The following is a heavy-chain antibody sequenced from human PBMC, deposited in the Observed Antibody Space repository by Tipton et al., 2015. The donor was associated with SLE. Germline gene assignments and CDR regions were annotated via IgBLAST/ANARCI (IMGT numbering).Heavy chain of an antibody. CDR3: ARHQPDDAFDI. V-gene: IGHV4-39*07. Sequence: TLSLTCTVSGGSISISSYYWGWIRQPPGKGLEWIGSIYYSGSTYYNPSLKSRVTISVDTSKNQFSLKLSSVTAADTAVYYCARHQPDDAFDIWGQGTMVTVSS. J-gene: IGHJ3*02. CDR2: IYYSGST. CDR1: GGSISISSYY.